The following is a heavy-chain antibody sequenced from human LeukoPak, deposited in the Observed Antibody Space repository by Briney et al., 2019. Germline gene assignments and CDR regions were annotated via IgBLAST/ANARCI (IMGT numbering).Heavy chain of an antibody. CDR2: INPNSGGT. V-gene: IGHV1-2*06. Sequence: GASVKVSCKASGYTFTGYYMHWVRQAPGQGLEWMGRINPNSGGTNYAQKFQGRVTMTRDTSISTAYMELSRLRSDDTAVYYCARESAGATSGPAGYLQHWGQGTLVTVSS. J-gene: IGHJ1*01. CDR3: ARESAGATSGPAGYLQH. CDR1: GYTFTGYY. D-gene: IGHD1-26*01.